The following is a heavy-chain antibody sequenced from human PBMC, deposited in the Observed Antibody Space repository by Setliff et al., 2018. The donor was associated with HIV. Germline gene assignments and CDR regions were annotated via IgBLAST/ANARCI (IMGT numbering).Heavy chain of an antibody. CDR2: IYESGST. CDR1: GGSISSSNYY. CDR3: AGDSGYPSNWFDP. D-gene: IGHD3-22*01. V-gene: IGHV4-39*02. J-gene: IGHJ5*02. Sequence: SETLSLTCTVSGGSISSSNYYWGWIRQSPGKGLEWIGSIYESGSTYYNPSLKSRVSISVDTSKNQFSLKLSSVTAADTAMYFCAGDSGYPSNWFDPWGQGILVTVSS.